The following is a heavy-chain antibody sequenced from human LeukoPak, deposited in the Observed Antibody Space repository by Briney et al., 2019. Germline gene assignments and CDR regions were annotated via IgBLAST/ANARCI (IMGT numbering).Heavy chain of an antibody. D-gene: IGHD3-10*01. V-gene: IGHV4-39*07. Sequence: PSETLSLTCAVSGGSISSSSYYWGWIRQPPGKGLEWIGSIYYSGSTYYNPSLKSRVTISVDTSKNQFSLKLSSVTAADTAVYYCARAWFGRNPFDYWGQGTLVTVSS. CDR1: GGSISSSSYY. CDR2: IYYSGST. J-gene: IGHJ4*02. CDR3: ARAWFGRNPFDY.